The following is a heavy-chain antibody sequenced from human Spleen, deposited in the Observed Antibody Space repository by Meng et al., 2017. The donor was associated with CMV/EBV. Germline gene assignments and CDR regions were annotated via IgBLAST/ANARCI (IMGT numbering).Heavy chain of an antibody. CDR3: ARDQSLGSGYPYWYFDL. V-gene: IGHV1-2*04. CDR1: GYTFTGYY. CDR2: INPNSGGT. Sequence: QVQLVQSGAEVKKPGASVKVSCKASGYTFTGYYMHWVRQAPGQGLEWMGWINPNSGGTNYAQKFQGWVTMTTDTSTSTAYMELRSLRSDDTAVYYCARDQSLGSGYPYWYFDLWGRGTLVTVSS. J-gene: IGHJ2*01. D-gene: IGHD3-22*01.